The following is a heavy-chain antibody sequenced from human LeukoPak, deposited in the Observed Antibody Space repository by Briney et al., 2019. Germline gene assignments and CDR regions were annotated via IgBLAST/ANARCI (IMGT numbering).Heavy chain of an antibody. CDR1: GGYISSHY. CDR2: IYTSGST. D-gene: IGHD6-6*01. CDR3: ARDVPASIATYYFDY. J-gene: IGHJ4*02. V-gene: IGHV4-4*07. Sequence: SETLSLTCTVSGGYISSHYWSWIRQPAGKGLEWIGRIYTSGSTNYNPSLKSRVTMSLDTSKNQFSLKLSSVTAADTAVYYCARDVPASIATYYFDYWGQGTLVTVSP.